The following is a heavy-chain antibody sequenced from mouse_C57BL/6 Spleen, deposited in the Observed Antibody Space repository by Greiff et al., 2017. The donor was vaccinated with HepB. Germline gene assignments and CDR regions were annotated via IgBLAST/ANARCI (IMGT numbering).Heavy chain of an antibody. D-gene: IGHD1-1*01. Sequence: VQLQESGTELVKPGASVKLSCKASGYTFTSYWMHWVKQRPGQGLEWIGNINPSNGGTNYNEKFKSKATLTVEKSTSTAYMQLSSLTSEDSAVYYCAQILSGSSFGGYYAIDYWGQGTSVTVSS. J-gene: IGHJ4*01. CDR2: INPSNGGT. CDR1: GYTFTSYW. CDR3: AQILSGSSFGGYYAIDY. V-gene: IGHV1-53*01.